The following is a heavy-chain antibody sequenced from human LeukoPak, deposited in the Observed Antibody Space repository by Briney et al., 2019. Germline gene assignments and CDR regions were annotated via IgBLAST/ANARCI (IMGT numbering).Heavy chain of an antibody. D-gene: IGHD1-26*01. CDR3: AKDVRVGAAYYYYYYGMDV. CDR2: IKQDGSEK. CDR1: GFTFSSYA. J-gene: IGHJ6*02. V-gene: IGHV3-7*01. Sequence: GGSLRLSRAASGFTFSSYAMHWVRQAPGKGLECVANIKQDGSEKYYVDSVKGRFTISRDNAKNSLYLQMNSLRAEDTAVYYCAKDVRVGAAYYYYYYGMDVWGQGITVTVSS.